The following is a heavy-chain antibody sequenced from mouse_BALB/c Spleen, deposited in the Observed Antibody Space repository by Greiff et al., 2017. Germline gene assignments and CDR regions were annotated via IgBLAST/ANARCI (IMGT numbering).Heavy chain of an antibody. CDR1: GYTFTEYT. V-gene: IGHV1-18*01. CDR2: INPNNGGT. D-gene: IGHD2-2*01. Sequence: VQLKESGPELVKPGASVKISCTTSGYTFTEYTMPWVKQSHGKSLEWIGGINPNNGGTSYNQKFKGKATLTVDKSSSTDYMELRSLTSEDSAVYYGARGGNDHGMDYWGQGTSVTVAS. CDR3: ARGGNDHGMDY. J-gene: IGHJ4*01.